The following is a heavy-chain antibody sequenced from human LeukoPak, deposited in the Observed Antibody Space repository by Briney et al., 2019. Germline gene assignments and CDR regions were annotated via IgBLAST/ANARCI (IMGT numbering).Heavy chain of an antibody. CDR1: GGSLSSYY. J-gene: IGHJ6*03. V-gene: IGHV4-4*07. D-gene: IGHD1-1*01. CDR3: ARLWGTTVPGTTHAYHYMDL. Sequence: SDTLSLTCTDSGGSLSSYYWIWIRQPAGQGLEWVGRIYTSGSTNYNPSIKSRVTMSVDTSKNLFSLKLSSVTAADTAVYYGARLWGTTVPGTTHAYHYMDLWGKGTMVTVSS. CDR2: IYTSGST.